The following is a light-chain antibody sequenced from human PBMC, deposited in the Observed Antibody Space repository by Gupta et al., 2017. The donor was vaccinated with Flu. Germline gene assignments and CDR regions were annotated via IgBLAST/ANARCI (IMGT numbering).Light chain of an antibody. CDR3: LQGARCPWA. CDR1: QDLILSSGNTG. J-gene: IGKJ1*01. Sequence: ISCWSRQDLILSSGNTGLHWFHRRPSQSPRRLFYYVSYRESVVPDRFSGSGSGTDFTLHISRVEAEDVGLYFCLQGARCPWAFGQGTKVEIK. CDR2: YVS. V-gene: IGKV2-30*02.